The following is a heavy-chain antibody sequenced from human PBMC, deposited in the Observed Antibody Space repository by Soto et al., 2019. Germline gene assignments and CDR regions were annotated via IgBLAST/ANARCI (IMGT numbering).Heavy chain of an antibody. D-gene: IGHD1-1*01. Sequence: ASVKVSCKASGYTFTSYDIYWVRQATGQGLEWMGWMNPNTGNSGYAQKFQGRVTMTSDTSITTAHMELSSLRSDDTAVYYCARRAETNGWNGFGADKYYFDFWGQGTLVTVSA. J-gene: IGHJ4*02. CDR2: MNPNTGNS. CDR1: GYTFTSYD. V-gene: IGHV1-8*01. CDR3: ARRAETNGWNGFGADKYYFDF.